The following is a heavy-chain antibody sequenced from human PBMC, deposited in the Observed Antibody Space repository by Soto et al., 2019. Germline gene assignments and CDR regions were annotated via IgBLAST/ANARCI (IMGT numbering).Heavy chain of an antibody. Sequence: EVQRAESGGGMVQPGGSLRLSWVAPGFTFSSYDMHWVRQAPGKGLEYVSSISSNGGTTYYGNSVKGRFTISRDNSKNTLYLQMGSLRAEDMAVYYCVRRVSGNYDYWGQGTLVTVSS. CDR2: ISSNGGTT. CDR3: VRRVSGNYDY. V-gene: IGHV3-64*01. D-gene: IGHD1-7*01. J-gene: IGHJ4*02. CDR1: GFTFSSYD.